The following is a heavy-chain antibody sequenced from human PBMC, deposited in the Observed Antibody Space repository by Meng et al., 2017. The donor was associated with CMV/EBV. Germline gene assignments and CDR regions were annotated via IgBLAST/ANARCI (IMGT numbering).Heavy chain of an antibody. CDR2: IIPIFGTA. V-gene: IGHV1-69*05. CDR1: GGTFSSYA. D-gene: IGHD3-3*01. CDR3: ARIPGVYDFWSGPQGGWFDP. J-gene: IGHJ5*02. Sequence: SVKVSCKASGGTFSSYAISWVRQAPGQGLEWMGGIIPIFGTANYAQRFQGRVTITTDESTSTAYMELSSLRSEDTAVYYCARIPGVYDFWSGPQGGWFDPWGQGTLVTVSS.